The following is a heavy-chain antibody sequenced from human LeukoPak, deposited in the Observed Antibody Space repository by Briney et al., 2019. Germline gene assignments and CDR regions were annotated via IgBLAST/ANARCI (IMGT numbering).Heavy chain of an antibody. CDR2: ISYDGSNK. V-gene: IGHV3-30-3*01. J-gene: IGHJ4*02. CDR3: ATEEFDY. CDR1: GFTFSSHA. Sequence: GRSLRLSCAASGFTFSSHAMHWVRQAPGKGLEWVAVISYDGSNKYYADSVKGRFTISRDNSKNTLYLQMNSLRAEDTAVYYCATEEFDYWGQGTLVTVSS.